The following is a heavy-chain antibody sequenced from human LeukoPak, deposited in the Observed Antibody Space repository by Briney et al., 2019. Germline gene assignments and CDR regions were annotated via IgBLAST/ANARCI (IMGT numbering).Heavy chain of an antibody. CDR1: GSTFSSYG. Sequence: PGGSLRLSCAASGSTFSSYGMHWVRQAPGKGLEWVAFIRYDGSNKYYADSVKGRFTISRDNSKNTLYLQMNSLRAEDTAVYYCAIARYYDSSGYYPDYWGQGTLVTVSS. CDR2: IRYDGSNK. V-gene: IGHV3-30*02. D-gene: IGHD3-22*01. J-gene: IGHJ4*02. CDR3: AIARYYDSSGYYPDY.